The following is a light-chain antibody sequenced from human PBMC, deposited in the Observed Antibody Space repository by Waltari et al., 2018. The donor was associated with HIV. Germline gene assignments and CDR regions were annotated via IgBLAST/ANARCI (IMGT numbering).Light chain of an antibody. J-gene: IGKJ4*01. CDR1: QSVFYNSNKKNY. CDR2: WAS. Sequence: DIVMTQSPDSLAVSLGERATINCKSSQSVFYNSNKKNYFAWYQQKPGQPPKMIIYWASSRESGVPDRFSGSGSGTDFTLTISSLQAEDVAVYYCQQYYSTPLTFGGGTKVEIK. CDR3: QQYYSTPLT. V-gene: IGKV4-1*01.